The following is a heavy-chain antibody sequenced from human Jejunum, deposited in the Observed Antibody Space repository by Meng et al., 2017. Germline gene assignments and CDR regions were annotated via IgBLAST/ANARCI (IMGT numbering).Heavy chain of an antibody. Sequence: GSLRLSCIVSGDSISGYYWSWIRQPVGKGLEWIGRFFNSGYINYNPSLKSRVTMSADTSENQFSLKLSSVTAADTAVYYCARLTSGYTYLFDYWGQGTLVTVSS. CDR2: FFNSGYI. V-gene: IGHV4-4*07. J-gene: IGHJ4*02. CDR3: ARLTSGYTYLFDY. D-gene: IGHD5-18*01. CDR1: GDSISGYY.